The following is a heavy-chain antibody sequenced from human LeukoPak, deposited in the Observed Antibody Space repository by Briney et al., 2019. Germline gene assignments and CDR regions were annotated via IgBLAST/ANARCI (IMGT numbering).Heavy chain of an antibody. D-gene: IGHD6-13*01. V-gene: IGHV1-8*01. CDR1: GYTFTSYD. Sequence: ASVTVSFKASGYTFTSYDINWVRQAPGQGLEWMGWMNPNSGNTGYAQKFQGRVTMTRNTSISTAYMELSSLRSEDTAVYYCARGLKSRGSSWFDPWGQGTLVTVSS. CDR2: MNPNSGNT. CDR3: ARGLKSRGSSWFDP. J-gene: IGHJ5*02.